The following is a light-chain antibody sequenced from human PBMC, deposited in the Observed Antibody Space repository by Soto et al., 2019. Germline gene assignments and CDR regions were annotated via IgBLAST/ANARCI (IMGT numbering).Light chain of an antibody. CDR1: QSLSSSF. CDR3: HQFATSRT. J-gene: IGKJ1*01. Sequence: EIVLTQSPGTLSLSPGQRATLSCRASQSLSSSFLAWYQQKPGQAPRLLIYGASSRAAGVPDRFSGSWSGTDFTPTISSLEPEDFAVYFCHQFATSRTFGQGTKVDMK. V-gene: IGKV3-20*01. CDR2: GAS.